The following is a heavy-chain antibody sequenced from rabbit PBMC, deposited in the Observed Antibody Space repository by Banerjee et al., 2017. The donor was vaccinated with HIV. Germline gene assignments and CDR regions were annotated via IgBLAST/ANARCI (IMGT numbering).Heavy chain of an antibody. CDR3: ARGTWVSSNDYPFKL. D-gene: IGHD1-1*01. J-gene: IGHJ4*01. CDR2: INTSSGNT. CDR1: GFSFSNKYV. V-gene: IGHV1S45*01. Sequence: QEQLEESGGGLVKPEGSLTLTCTASGFSFSNKYVMCWVRQAPGKGLEWIACINTSSGNTVYASWAKGRFTISKTSSTTVTLQMTSLTAADTATYFCARGTWVSSNDYPFKLWGQGTLVTVS.